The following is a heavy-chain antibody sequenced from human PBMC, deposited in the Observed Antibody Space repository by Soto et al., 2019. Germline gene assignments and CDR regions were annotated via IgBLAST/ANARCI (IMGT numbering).Heavy chain of an antibody. CDR1: GFTFSSYS. CDR3: ARDRTPYIVGAFDY. V-gene: IGHV3-48*02. Sequence: GGSLRLSCAASGFTFSSYSMNWVRQAPGNGLEWVSYISSSSSTIYYADSVKGRFAISRDNAKNSLYLQMNSLRDEATAVYYCARDRTPYIVGAFDYWGQGTLVTVSS. CDR2: ISSSSSTI. J-gene: IGHJ4*02. D-gene: IGHD1-26*01.